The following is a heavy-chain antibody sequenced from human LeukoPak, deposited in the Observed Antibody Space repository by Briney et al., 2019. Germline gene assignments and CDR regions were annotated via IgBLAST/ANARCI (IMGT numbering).Heavy chain of an antibody. CDR1: GSSLPSYW. J-gene: IGHJ3*02. CDR3: ARLRVRGVIGAFDI. D-gene: IGHD3-10*01. CDR2: IDPRASYN. V-gene: IGHV5-10-1*01. Sequence: GESLKIPCKGSGSSLPSYWISWVGQMTGNGLDWMGRIDPRASYNNYRPSFQGHVTISADKSISTAYLQWSSLKASDTAMYYCARLRVRGVIGAFDIWGQGTMVTVSS.